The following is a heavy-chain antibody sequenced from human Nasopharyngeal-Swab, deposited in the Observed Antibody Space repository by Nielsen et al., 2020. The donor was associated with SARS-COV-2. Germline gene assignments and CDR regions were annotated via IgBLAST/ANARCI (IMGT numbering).Heavy chain of an antibody. V-gene: IGHV4-34*01. Sequence: WIRQPPVQGLVWIGEINHSASIDYNTSLKSRVIISVDSPKNQYPLKLSSVTAANAAVYYCPTSIAARPGSDFDYWGQGTLVTVSS. CDR3: PTSIAARPGSDFDY. J-gene: IGHJ4*02. CDR2: INHSASI. D-gene: IGHD6-6*01.